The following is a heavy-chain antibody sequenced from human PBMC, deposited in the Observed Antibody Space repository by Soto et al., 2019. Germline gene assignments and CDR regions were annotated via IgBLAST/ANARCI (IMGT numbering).Heavy chain of an antibody. CDR2: INHSGST. CDR1: GGSFSGYY. Sequence: SETLSLTCAVYGGSFSGYYWSWIRQPPGKGLEWIGEINHSGSTNYNPSLKSRVTISVDTSKNQFSLKLSSVTAADTAVYYCARGSSIFGAGSPPDYWGQGTLVTVSS. V-gene: IGHV4-34*01. CDR3: ARGSSIFGAGSPPDY. D-gene: IGHD3-3*02. J-gene: IGHJ4*02.